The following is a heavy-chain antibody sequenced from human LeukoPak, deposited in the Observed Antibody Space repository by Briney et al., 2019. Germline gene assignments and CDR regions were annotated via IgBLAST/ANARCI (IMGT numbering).Heavy chain of an antibody. CDR2: IYYSGTT. CDR1: GGSFSGYY. V-gene: IGHV4-59*01. CDR3: ARLVSGSFDI. D-gene: IGHD5/OR15-5a*01. Sequence: PSETLSLTCAVYGGSFSGYYWSWIRQPPGKGLEWIGYIYYSGTTNYNPSLRSRVTISVDTSKTQFSLKLSSVTAADTAVYYCARLVSGSFDIWGQGAMVTVSS. J-gene: IGHJ3*02.